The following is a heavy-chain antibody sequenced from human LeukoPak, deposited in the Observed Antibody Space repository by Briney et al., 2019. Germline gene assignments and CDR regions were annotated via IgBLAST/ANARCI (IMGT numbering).Heavy chain of an antibody. CDR1: GGSLNSASYY. D-gene: IGHD3-22*01. V-gene: IGHV4-61*02. J-gene: IGHJ3*02. CDR3: ASAAVRGYYDSSGRGAFDI. Sequence: SETLSLTCTVSGGSLNSASYYWSWIRQPAGKGLEWIGRIYTSGSTNYNPSLKSRVTISLDTSKNQFSLKLSSVTAADTAVYYCASAAVRGYYDSSGRGAFDIWGQGTMVTVSS. CDR2: IYTSGST.